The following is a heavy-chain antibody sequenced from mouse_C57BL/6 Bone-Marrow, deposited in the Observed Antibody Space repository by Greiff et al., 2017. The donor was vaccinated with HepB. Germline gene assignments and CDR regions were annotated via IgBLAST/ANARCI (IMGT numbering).Heavy chain of an antibody. D-gene: IGHD1-1*01. V-gene: IGHV5-9*01. CDR2: ISGGGGNT. Sequence: EVMLVESGGGLVKPGGSLKLSCAASGFTFSSYTMSWVRQTPEKRLEWVATISGGGGNTYYPDSVKGRFTISRDNAKNTLYLQMSSLRSEDMALYYCARHGYYYGSGGFAYWGQGTLVTVSA. J-gene: IGHJ3*01. CDR3: ARHGYYYGSGGFAY. CDR1: GFTFSSYT.